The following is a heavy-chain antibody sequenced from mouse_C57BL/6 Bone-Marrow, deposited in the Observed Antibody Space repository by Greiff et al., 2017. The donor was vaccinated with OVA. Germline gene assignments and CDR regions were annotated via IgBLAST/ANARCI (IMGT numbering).Heavy chain of an antibody. V-gene: IGHV14-1*01. CDR1: GFNIKDYY. CDR3: TTRWLRWDYFDY. CDR2: IDPEDGDT. D-gene: IGHD2-2*01. J-gene: IGHJ2*01. Sequence: VQLKQSGAELVRPGASVKLSCTASGFNIKDYYMHWVKQRPEQGLEWIGRIDPEDGDTEYAPKFQGKATMTADTSSNTAYLQLSSLTSEDTSVYYCTTRWLRWDYFDYWGQGTTLTVSS.